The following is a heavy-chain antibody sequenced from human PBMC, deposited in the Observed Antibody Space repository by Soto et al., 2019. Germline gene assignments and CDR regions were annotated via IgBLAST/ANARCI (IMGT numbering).Heavy chain of an antibody. D-gene: IGHD3-9*01. CDR1: GCTFTSYG. Sequence: ASVKVSCKASGCTFTSYGISWVREAPGQGLELMGWISAYNGNTNYAQKLQGRVTMTTDTSTSTAYMELRSLRSDDTAVYYCARDSLSDYDILTGYYDDAFDIWGQGTMVTVSS. CDR3: ARDSLSDYDILTGYYDDAFDI. CDR2: ISAYNGNT. V-gene: IGHV1-18*01. J-gene: IGHJ3*02.